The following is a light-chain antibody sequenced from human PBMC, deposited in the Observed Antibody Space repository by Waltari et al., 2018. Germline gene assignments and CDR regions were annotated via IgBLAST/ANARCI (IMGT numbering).Light chain of an antibody. CDR3: NSYTRSPVYV. CDR1: SSDVGAYNY. Sequence: QSALTQPASVSGSPGQSITVSCTGTSSDVGAYNYVSWYQHHAGKAPKLIISEVTNRPAGVSDRFSGSKSGNTASLPISGLQAEYEADYYCNSYTRSPVYVFGTGTTVTVL. V-gene: IGLV2-14*01. J-gene: IGLJ1*01. CDR2: EVT.